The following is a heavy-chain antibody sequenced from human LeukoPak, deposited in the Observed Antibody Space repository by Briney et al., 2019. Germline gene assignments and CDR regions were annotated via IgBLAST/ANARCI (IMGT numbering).Heavy chain of an antibody. Sequence: PSETLSLTCTVSGGSISRSSYYWSWIRQPPGKGLDWIGYISYSGSTNYDPSLKSRVTISVDTSKSQFSLKLSSVTAADTAVYYCARDKEMATIFDYWGQGTLVTVSS. CDR3: ARDKEMATIFDY. CDR1: GGSISRSSYY. V-gene: IGHV4-61*01. D-gene: IGHD5-24*01. J-gene: IGHJ4*02. CDR2: ISYSGST.